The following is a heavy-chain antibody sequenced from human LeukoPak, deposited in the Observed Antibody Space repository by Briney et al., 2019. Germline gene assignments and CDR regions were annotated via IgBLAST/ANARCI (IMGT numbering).Heavy chain of an antibody. D-gene: IGHD3-3*01. CDR3: AKGPYITIFGVVAEYYFDY. J-gene: IGHJ4*02. V-gene: IGHV3-53*01. CDR2: IYSGGST. CDR1: GFTVSSNY. Sequence: GGSLRLSCAASGFTVSSNYMSWVRQAPGKGLEWVSVIYSGGSTYYADSVKGRFTISRDNSKNTLYLQMNSLRAEDTAVYYCAKGPYITIFGVVAEYYFDYWGQGTLVTVSS.